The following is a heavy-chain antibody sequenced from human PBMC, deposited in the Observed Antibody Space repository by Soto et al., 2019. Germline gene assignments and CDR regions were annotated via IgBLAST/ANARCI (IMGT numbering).Heavy chain of an antibody. Sequence: SETLSLTCTVSGGSISSVGYYWSWIRQHPGKGLEWIGYIYYSGSTYYNPSLKSRVTISVDTSKNQFSLKLSSVTAADTAVYYCARDIKRRGHFDYWGQGTLVTVSS. CDR2: IYYSGST. CDR3: ARDIKRRGHFDY. CDR1: GGSISSVGYY. J-gene: IGHJ4*02. D-gene: IGHD1-20*01. V-gene: IGHV4-31*03.